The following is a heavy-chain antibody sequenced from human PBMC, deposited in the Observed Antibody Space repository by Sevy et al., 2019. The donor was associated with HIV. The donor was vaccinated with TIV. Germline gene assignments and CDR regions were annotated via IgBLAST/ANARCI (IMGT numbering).Heavy chain of an antibody. Sequence: SETLSLTCTVSGGYISRYDWSWIRQPPGKGLEWIGYISYSGSTNNNPSLKSRVTISVDTSQNQFSLRPSSVTAADTAVYYCTKYRGDSYDSSGYGNWFFDLWGRGTLVTVSS. CDR2: ISYSGST. D-gene: IGHD3-22*01. V-gene: IGHV4-59*12. CDR3: TKYRGDSYDSSGYGNWFFDL. J-gene: IGHJ2*01. CDR1: GGYISRYD.